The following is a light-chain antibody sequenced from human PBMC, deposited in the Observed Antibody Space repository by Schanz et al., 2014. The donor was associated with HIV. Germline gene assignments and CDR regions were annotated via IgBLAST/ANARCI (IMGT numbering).Light chain of an antibody. V-gene: IGKV3-15*01. Sequence: EIVMTQSPATLSVSPGERATLSCRASQSVSSNLAWYQQKPGQVPRLLIYGASTRATGIPARFSGSGSGTEFTLTISSLQSEDFAVYYCQQYGSSPLTFGGGTKVEIK. CDR1: QSVSSN. J-gene: IGKJ4*01. CDR3: QQYGSSPLT. CDR2: GAS.